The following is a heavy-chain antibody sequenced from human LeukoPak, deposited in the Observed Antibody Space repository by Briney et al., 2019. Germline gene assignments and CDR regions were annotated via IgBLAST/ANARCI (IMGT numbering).Heavy chain of an antibody. J-gene: IGHJ4*02. CDR1: GFTVSSNY. CDR3: AKGPRPGSSGYPNRDH. CDR2: IYSGSST. Sequence: GGSLRLSCAASGFTVSSNYMNWVRQAPGKGLAWVSLIYSGSSTNYADSVKGRFTISRDNSKNTLYLQMNSLRVEDTAVYYCAKGPRPGSSGYPNRDHWGQGTLVTVSS. V-gene: IGHV3-53*01. D-gene: IGHD3-22*01.